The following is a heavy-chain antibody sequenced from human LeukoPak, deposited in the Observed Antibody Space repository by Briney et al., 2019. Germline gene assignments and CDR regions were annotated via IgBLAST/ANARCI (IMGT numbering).Heavy chain of an antibody. CDR3: ARDGVAYFDY. CDR2: IQYDGST. CDR1: GGSINNYY. J-gene: IGHJ4*02. Sequence: SETLSLTCTVSGGSINNYYWSWIRQSPGKGLEWIGFIQYDGSTNYNPSLKSRVTISVDTSKNQFSLKLSSVTAADTAVYYCARDGVAYFDYWGQGTLVTVSS. V-gene: IGHV4-59*01. D-gene: IGHD3-16*01.